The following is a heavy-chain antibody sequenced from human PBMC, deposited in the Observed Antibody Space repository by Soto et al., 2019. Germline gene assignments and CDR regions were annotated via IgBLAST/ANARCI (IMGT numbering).Heavy chain of an antibody. D-gene: IGHD2-2*01. V-gene: IGHV1-69*12. J-gene: IGHJ6*02. CDR3: ARVGCISTSCLQSVGPDYYYGMDV. CDR2: IIPIFGTA. CDR1: GGTFSSYA. Sequence: QVQLVQSGAEVKKPGSSVKVSCKASGGTFSSYAISWVRQAPGQGLEWMGGIIPIFGTANYAQKFQGRVTITAAEPTRTAYMERSSLRSEDTAVYYCARVGCISTSCLQSVGPDYYYGMDVWGQGTTVTVSS.